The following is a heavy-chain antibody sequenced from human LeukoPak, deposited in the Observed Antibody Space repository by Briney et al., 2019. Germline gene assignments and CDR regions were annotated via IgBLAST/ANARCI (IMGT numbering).Heavy chain of an antibody. V-gene: IGHV1-2*02. J-gene: IGHJ4*02. CDR3: ARAYITMTSSLGY. D-gene: IGHD3-22*01. CDR2: INPNSGGT. CDR1: GYTFTGYY. Sequence: ASVKVSCKASGYTFTGYYMHWVRQAPGQGLERMGWINPNSGGTNYAQKFQGRVTMTRDTSISTAYMELSRLRSDDTAVYYCARAYITMTSSLGYWGQGTLVTVSS.